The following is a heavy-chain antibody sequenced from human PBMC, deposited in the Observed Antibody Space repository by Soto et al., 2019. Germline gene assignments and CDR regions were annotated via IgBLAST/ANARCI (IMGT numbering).Heavy chain of an antibody. CDR2: ILGRDDTT. V-gene: IGHV3-23*01. D-gene: IGHD5-12*01. CDR1: GFSFNTFD. CDR3: TKGAWLDY. J-gene: IGHJ4*02. Sequence: GGSLRLSCAASGFSFNTFDMSWVRQAPGKGLEWVSVILGRDDTTYYADSVKARFTISRDTFKNTLHLQMNSLRVEDTALYFCTKGAWLDYWGQGTLVTVSS.